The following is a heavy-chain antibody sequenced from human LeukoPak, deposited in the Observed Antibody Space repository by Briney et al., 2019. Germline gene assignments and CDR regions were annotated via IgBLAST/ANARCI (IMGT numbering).Heavy chain of an antibody. CDR1: GYTFTSYG. V-gene: IGHV1-18*01. CDR2: ISAYNGNT. CDR3: ARVPPTSIKYYGMDV. Sequence: ASVKVSCKASGYTFTSYGISWVRQAPGQGLEWMGWISAYNGNTNYAQKLQGRVTMTTDTSTSTAYMELGSLRSDDTAVYYCARVPPTSIKYYGMDVWGQGTTVTVSS. D-gene: IGHD1-26*01. J-gene: IGHJ6*02.